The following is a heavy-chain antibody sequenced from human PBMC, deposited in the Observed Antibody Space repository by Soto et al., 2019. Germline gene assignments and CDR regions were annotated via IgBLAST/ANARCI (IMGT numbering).Heavy chain of an antibody. CDR2: IYYSGST. CDR3: ARGIGGDGGDYFDY. CDR1: GGSISSYY. Sequence: SETLSLTCTVSGGSISSYYWSWIRQPPGKGLEWIGYIYYSGSTNYNPSLKSRVTISVDTSKNQFSLKLSSVTAADTAVYYCARGIGGDGGDYFDYWGQGTLVTVSS. J-gene: IGHJ4*02. V-gene: IGHV4-59*01. D-gene: IGHD3-3*01.